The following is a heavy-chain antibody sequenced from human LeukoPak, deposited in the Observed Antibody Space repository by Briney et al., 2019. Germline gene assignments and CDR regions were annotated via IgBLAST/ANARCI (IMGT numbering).Heavy chain of an antibody. CDR2: ISGSGGST. CDR3: AKGMATTLRYYFDY. Sequence: GGSLRLSCAASGFAFDDSAMSWVRQAPGKGLEWVSAISGSGGSTYYADSVKGRFTISRDNSKNTLYLQMNSLRAEDTAVYYCAKGMATTLRYYFDYWGQGTLVTVSS. V-gene: IGHV3-23*01. CDR1: GFAFDDSA. D-gene: IGHD5-24*01. J-gene: IGHJ4*02.